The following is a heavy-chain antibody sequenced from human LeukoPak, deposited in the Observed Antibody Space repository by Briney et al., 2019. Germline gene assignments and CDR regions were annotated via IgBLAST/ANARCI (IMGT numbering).Heavy chain of an antibody. Sequence: PSETLSLTCTVSGGSISSSSYYWGWIRQPPGKGLEWIGSIYYSGSTYYNPSLKSRVTISVDTSKNQFSLKLSSVTAADTAVYYCARHSTVWFGELLDDAFDIWGQGTMVTVSS. D-gene: IGHD3-10*01. CDR3: ARHSTVWFGELLDDAFDI. J-gene: IGHJ3*02. V-gene: IGHV4-39*01. CDR2: IYYSGST. CDR1: GGSISSSSYY.